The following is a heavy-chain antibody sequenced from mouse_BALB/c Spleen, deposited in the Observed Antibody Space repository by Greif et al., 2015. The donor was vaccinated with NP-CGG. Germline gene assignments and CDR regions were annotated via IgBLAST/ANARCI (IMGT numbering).Heavy chain of an antibody. J-gene: IGHJ2*01. Sequence: QVQLKESAAELARPGASVKMSCKASGYTFTSYTMHWVKQRPGQGLEWIGYINPSSGYTEYNQKFKDKTTLTADKSSSTAYMQLSSLTSEDSAVYYCAIYYGYYHYWGQGTTLAVSS. CDR1: GYTFTSYT. CDR2: INPSSGYT. D-gene: IGHD2-1*01. CDR3: AIYYGYYHY. V-gene: IGHV1-4*02.